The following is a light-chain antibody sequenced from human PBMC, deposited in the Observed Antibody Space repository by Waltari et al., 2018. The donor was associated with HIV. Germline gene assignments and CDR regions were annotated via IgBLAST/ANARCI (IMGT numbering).Light chain of an antibody. Sequence: SYELTQPPSVSVSPGQTASITSSGDKSGDKYAVWYQQKPGQSPVLVIYQDSKRPSGIPERFSGSNSGNTATLTISGTQAMDEADYYCQAWDSSTRVVFGGGTKLTVL. CDR1: KSGDKY. CDR2: QDS. J-gene: IGLJ2*01. V-gene: IGLV3-1*01. CDR3: QAWDSSTRVV.